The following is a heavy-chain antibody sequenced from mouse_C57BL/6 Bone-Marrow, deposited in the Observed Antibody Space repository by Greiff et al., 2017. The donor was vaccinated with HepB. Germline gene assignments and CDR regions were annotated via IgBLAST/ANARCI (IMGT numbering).Heavy chain of an antibody. CDR3: ARGWLLLAY. D-gene: IGHD2-3*01. J-gene: IGHJ3*01. V-gene: IGHV1-55*01. CDR1: GYTFTSYW. CDR2: IYPGSGST. Sequence: QVQLQQPGAELVKPGASVKMSCKASGYTFTSYWITWVKQRPGQGLEWIGDIYPGSGSTNYNEKFKSKATLTVETSSSTAYMQLSSLTSEDSAVYYCARGWLLLAYWGQGTLVTVSA.